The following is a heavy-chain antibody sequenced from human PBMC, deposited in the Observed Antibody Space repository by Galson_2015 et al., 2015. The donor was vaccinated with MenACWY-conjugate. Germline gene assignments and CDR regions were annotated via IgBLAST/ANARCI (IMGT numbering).Heavy chain of an antibody. J-gene: IGHJ5*02. Sequence: SLRLSCAASGFTFSNHYMDWVRQAPGKGLEWVGRSRNRANSYTTEYAASVKGRFTVSRDDSENSLYLQMNSLKTEDTAVYYCTRGGSGDYWSDPWGQGTLVTVSS. V-gene: IGHV3-72*01. CDR1: GFTFSNHY. CDR2: SRNRANSYTT. CDR3: TRGGSGDYWSDP. D-gene: IGHD7-27*01.